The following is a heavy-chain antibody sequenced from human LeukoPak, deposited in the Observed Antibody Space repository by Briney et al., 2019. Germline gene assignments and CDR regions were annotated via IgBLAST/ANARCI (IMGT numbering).Heavy chain of an antibody. V-gene: IGHV1-69*13. J-gene: IGHJ3*02. CDR2: ISPIFGTA. Sequence: ASVKVSCKASGGTFSSYAISWVRQAPGQGLEWMGGISPIFGTANYAQKFQGRVTITADESTSTAYMELSSLRSEDTAVYYCARDRGIVGAHDAFDIWGQGTMVTVSS. CDR3: ARDRGIVGAHDAFDI. CDR1: GGTFSSYA. D-gene: IGHD1-26*01.